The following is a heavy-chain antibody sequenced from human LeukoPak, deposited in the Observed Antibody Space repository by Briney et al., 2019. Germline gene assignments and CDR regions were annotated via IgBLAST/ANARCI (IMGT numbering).Heavy chain of an antibody. CDR3: ARVGYSGSNLEY. J-gene: IGHJ4*02. Sequence: PGGSLRLSCAASGFTLRSDWMSWVRQAQGKGREWVANINQGGSVKNYVDCVKGRFTIARDEGKDSVYVQMDRLRDEDTAVYYCARVGYSGSNLEYWGQATLVTVSS. CDR2: INQGGSVK. D-gene: IGHD5-12*01. CDR1: GFTLRSDW. V-gene: IGHV3-7*01.